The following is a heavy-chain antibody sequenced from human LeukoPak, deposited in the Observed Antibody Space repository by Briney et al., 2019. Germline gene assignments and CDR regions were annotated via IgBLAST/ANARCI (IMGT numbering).Heavy chain of an antibody. V-gene: IGHV3-23*01. D-gene: IGHD2/OR15-2a*01. CDR2: ISGTGDVS. CDR1: GFIFSTYR. CDR3: AKAFVPYYYGMDV. J-gene: IGHJ6*02. Sequence: GGSLRLSCAASGFIFSTYRMSWVRRAPGKGLEWVSSISGTGDVSKYADSVKGRFTISRDNSKNTLYLQVNSLRAEETAVYYCAKAFVPYYYGMDVWGQGTTVTVS.